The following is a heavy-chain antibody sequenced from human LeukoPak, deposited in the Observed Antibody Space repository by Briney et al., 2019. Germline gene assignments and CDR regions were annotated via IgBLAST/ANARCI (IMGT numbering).Heavy chain of an antibody. V-gene: IGHV4-59*01. Sequence: SETLSLTCTVSGGSIGSYYWSWIRQPPGKGLEWIGYIYYSGSTNYNPSLKSRVTISVDTSENQFSLKLSSVTAADTAVYYCARDATKNDAFDIWGQGTMVTVSS. CDR3: ARDATKNDAFDI. J-gene: IGHJ3*02. CDR2: IYYSGST. CDR1: GGSIGSYY.